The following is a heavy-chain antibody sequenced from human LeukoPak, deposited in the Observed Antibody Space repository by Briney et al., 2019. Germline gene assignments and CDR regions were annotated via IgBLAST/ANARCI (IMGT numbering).Heavy chain of an antibody. V-gene: IGHV3-20*04. J-gene: IGHJ4*02. D-gene: IGHD1-20*01. CDR1: GFTFDDYG. CDR2: IYWNGGST. CDR3: AGNWNYFDY. Sequence: GGSLRLSCAASGFTFDDYGMSWVRQAPGKGLAWVSGIYWNGGSTGYADSVKGRFTISRDNAKNSLYLQMDSLRAEDTAVYFCAGNWNYFDYWGQGTLVTVSS.